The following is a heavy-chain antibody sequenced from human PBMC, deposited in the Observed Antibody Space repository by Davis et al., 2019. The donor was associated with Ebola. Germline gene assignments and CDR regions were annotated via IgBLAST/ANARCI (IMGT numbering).Heavy chain of an antibody. D-gene: IGHD5-18*01. CDR2: INSDGSST. Sequence: HTGGSLRLSCAASGFTFSSYWMHWVRQAPGKGLVWVSRINSDGSSTSYADSVKGRFTISRDNAKNTLYLQMNSLRAEDTAVYYCAGESKDTAMVLGGHWGQGTLVTVSS. CDR1: GFTFSSYW. V-gene: IGHV3-74*01. CDR3: AGESKDTAMVLGGH. J-gene: IGHJ4*02.